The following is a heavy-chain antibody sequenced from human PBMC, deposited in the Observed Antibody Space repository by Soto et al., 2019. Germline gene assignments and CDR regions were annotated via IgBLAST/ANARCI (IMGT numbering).Heavy chain of an antibody. D-gene: IGHD5-12*01. J-gene: IGHJ4*02. CDR2: ISWNSGSI. CDR1: GFTFDDYA. V-gene: IGHV3-9*01. Sequence: EVQLVETGGDLVQPGRSLRLSCAASGFTFDDYAMHWVRQAPGKGLEWVSGISWNSGSIGYADSVKGRFTISRDNAKNSLYLQMNSLRAEDTALYYCAKDSGYDIDRFDYWGQGTLVTVSS. CDR3: AKDSGYDIDRFDY.